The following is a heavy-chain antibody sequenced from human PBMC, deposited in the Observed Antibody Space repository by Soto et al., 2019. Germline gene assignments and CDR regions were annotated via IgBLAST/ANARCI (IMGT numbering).Heavy chain of an antibody. CDR2: VNSDGSGT. J-gene: IGHJ4*02. Sequence: PGGSLRLSCAASGFTFSGSWMYWVRQAPGKGLVWVSRVNSDGSGTNYADSVKGRFTICRDNAKNTLYLQMNSLSAEDTAVYYCATELSRTAGRTLAYWGQGPLVTV. CDR1: GFTFSGSW. D-gene: IGHD6-6*01. V-gene: IGHV3-74*01. CDR3: ATELSRTAGRTLAY.